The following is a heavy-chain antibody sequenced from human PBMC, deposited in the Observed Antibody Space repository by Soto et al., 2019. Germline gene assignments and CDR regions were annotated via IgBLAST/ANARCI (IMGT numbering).Heavy chain of an antibody. V-gene: IGHV1-69*08. CDR1: GGTFSSYT. J-gene: IGHJ4*02. D-gene: IGHD2-21*02. Sequence: QVQLVQSGAEEKKPGSSVKVSCKASGGTFSSYTISWVRQAPGQGLEWMGRIIPILGIANYAQKFQGRVTITADKATSTAYMDLSSLSSEDTAVYYCATDRGDGGENYWAQGTRVTISS. CDR2: IIPILGIA. CDR3: ATDRGDGGENY.